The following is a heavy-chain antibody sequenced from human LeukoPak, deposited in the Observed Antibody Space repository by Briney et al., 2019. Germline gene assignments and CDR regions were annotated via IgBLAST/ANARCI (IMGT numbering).Heavy chain of an antibody. Sequence: SETLSLTCTVSGGSISSYYWSWIRQPPGKGLEWIGYIYYSGSTNYNPSLKSRVTISVDTSKNQFSLKLSSVTAADTAVYYCATSGYPYYFNYWGQGTLVTVSS. CDR3: ATSGYPYYFNY. D-gene: IGHD3-22*01. V-gene: IGHV4-59*01. CDR1: GGSISSYY. J-gene: IGHJ4*02. CDR2: IYYSGST.